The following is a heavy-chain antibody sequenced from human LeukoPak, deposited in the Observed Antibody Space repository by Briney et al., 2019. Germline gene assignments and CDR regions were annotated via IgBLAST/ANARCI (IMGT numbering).Heavy chain of an antibody. D-gene: IGHD6-13*01. J-gene: IGHJ5*02. Sequence: SETLSLTCAVYGGSFSGYYWSWIRQPPGKGLEWIGSIYYSGSTYYNPSLKSRVTISVDTSKNQFSLKLSSVTAADTAVYYCARGPVRAAGTWWFDPWGQGTLVTVSS. CDR3: ARGPVRAAGTWWFDP. CDR2: IYYSGST. V-gene: IGHV4-34*01. CDR1: GGSFSGYY.